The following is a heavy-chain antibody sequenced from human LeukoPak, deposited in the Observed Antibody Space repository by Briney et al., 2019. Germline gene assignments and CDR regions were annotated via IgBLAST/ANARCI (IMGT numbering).Heavy chain of an antibody. Sequence: PSETLSLTCTVSGGSISSYYWGWIRQPPGKGLEWIGFIYYSGSTNYNPSLKSRVTISVDTSKNQFSLKLGSVTAADTAVYYCARRIAIAGQTYYYYGMDVWGQGTTVTVAS. CDR2: IYYSGST. V-gene: IGHV4-59*08. CDR3: ARRIAIAGQTYYYYGMDV. CDR1: GGSISSYY. D-gene: IGHD6-13*01. J-gene: IGHJ6*02.